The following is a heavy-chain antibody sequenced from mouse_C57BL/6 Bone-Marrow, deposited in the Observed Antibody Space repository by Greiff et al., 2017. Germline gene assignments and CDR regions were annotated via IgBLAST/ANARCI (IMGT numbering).Heavy chain of an antibody. CDR2: INPSNGGT. D-gene: IGHD2-12*01. J-gene: IGHJ2*01. V-gene: IGHV1-53*01. CDR3: ARSRRRGYYFDY. Sequence: QVQLQQPGAELVKPGASVKLSCKASGYTFTSYWMHWVKQRPGQGLEWIGNINPSNGGTNYNEKFKSKATLTVDKSSSTAYMQLSSLTSEDSAVYYCARSRRRGYYFDYWGQGTTLTVSS. CDR1: GYTFTSYW.